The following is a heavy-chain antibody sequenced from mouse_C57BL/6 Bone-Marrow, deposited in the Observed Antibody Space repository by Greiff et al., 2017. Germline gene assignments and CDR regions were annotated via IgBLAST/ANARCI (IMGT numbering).Heavy chain of an antibody. D-gene: IGHD4-1*01. CDR2: ISNLAYSI. CDR3: EREGAGAAWFAY. J-gene: IGHJ3*01. V-gene: IGHV5-15*01. Sequence: EVHLVESGGGLVQPGGSLQLSCAASGFTFSDYGMAWVRQAPRKGPEWVAFISNLAYSIYYADTVTGRFTISSENAKNTLYLEMSSLRSEDTAMYYCEREGAGAAWFAYWGQGTLVTVSA. CDR1: GFTFSDYG.